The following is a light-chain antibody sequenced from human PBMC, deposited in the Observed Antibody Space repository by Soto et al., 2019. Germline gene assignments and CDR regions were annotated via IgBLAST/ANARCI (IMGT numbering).Light chain of an antibody. Sequence: QSVLTQPPSVSGSPGQSVTISCTGTSSDVGKYDRVSWYQQPPGTAHRLIMYEVTNRPSGVPARFSGSKSGNTASLTISGLQAEDEADYFCSSYTSASRYVFGAGTKVTVL. V-gene: IGLV2-18*02. CDR3: SSYTSASRYV. CDR2: EVT. J-gene: IGLJ1*01. CDR1: SSDVGKYDR.